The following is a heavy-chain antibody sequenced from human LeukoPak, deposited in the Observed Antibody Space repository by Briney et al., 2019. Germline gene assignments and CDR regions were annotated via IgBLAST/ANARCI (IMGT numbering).Heavy chain of an antibody. J-gene: IGHJ4*02. Sequence: GSVKVSCKASGYTFTSYGISWVRQAPGQGLEWMGWISAYNGNTNYAQKLQGRVTMTTDTSTSTAYMELRSLRSDDTAVYYCARDASEDSVVPAAIGNYWGQGTLVTVSS. D-gene: IGHD2-2*02. V-gene: IGHV1-18*01. CDR3: ARDASEDSVVPAAIGNY. CDR1: GYTFTSYG. CDR2: ISAYNGNT.